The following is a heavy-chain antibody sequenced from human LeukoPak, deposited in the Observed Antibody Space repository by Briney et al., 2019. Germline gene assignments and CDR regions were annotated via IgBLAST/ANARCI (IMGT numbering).Heavy chain of an antibody. CDR2: IYSGGST. CDR3: AKEGNYYGSGSYYNNYFDY. V-gene: IGHV3-66*01. D-gene: IGHD3-10*01. Sequence: GGSLRLSCAASGFTVSSNYMSWVRQAPGKGLEWVSVIYSGGSTYYADSVKGRFTISRDNSKNTLYLQMNSLRAEDTAVYYCAKEGNYYGSGSYYNNYFDYWGQGTLVTVSS. J-gene: IGHJ4*02. CDR1: GFTVSSNY.